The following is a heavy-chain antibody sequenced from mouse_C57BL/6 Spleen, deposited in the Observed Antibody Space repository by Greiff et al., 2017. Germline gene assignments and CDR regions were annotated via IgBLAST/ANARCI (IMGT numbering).Heavy chain of an antibody. CDR3: TREKDYGSSPAWFAY. CDR1: GFTFSSYA. D-gene: IGHD1-1*01. Sequence: EVQRVESGEGLVKPGGSLKLSCAASGFTFSSYAMSWVRQTPEKRLEWVAYISSGGDSIYYADTVKGRFTISRDNARNTLYLQMSSLKSEDTAMYYCTREKDYGSSPAWFAYWGQGTLVTVSA. CDR2: ISSGGDSI. J-gene: IGHJ3*01. V-gene: IGHV5-9-1*02.